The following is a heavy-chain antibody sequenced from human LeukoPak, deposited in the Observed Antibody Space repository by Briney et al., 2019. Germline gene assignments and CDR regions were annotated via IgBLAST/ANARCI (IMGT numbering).Heavy chain of an antibody. V-gene: IGHV3-23*01. CDR2: ISGSGSST. CDR1: GFTFNSHA. CDR3: AKSYDSSVYFYYFDY. J-gene: IGHJ4*02. D-gene: IGHD3-22*01. Sequence: GGSLRLPCAVSGFTFNSHAMSWVRQAPGKGLEWVSTISGSGSSTYYADSVKGRFTISRDNSKNTLNLQLNSLRAEDTAVYYCAKSYDSSVYFYYFDYWGQGTLVTVSS.